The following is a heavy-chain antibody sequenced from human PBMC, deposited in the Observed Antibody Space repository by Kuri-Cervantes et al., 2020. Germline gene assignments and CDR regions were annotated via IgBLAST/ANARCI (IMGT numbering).Heavy chain of an antibody. Sequence: GESLKISCAASGFTVSSNYMSWVRQAPGKGLEWVSVIYSGGSTYYVDSVKGRFTISRDNSKNTLYLQMNSLRAEDTAVYYCAREDCCSGGSCYCFDYWGQGTLVTVSS. CDR3: AREDCCSGGSCYCFDY. J-gene: IGHJ4*02. CDR1: GFTVSSNY. D-gene: IGHD2-15*01. V-gene: IGHV3-53*01. CDR2: IYSGGST.